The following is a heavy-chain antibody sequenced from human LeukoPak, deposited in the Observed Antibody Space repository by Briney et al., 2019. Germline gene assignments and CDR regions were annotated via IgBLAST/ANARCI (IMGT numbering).Heavy chain of an antibody. J-gene: IGHJ4*02. V-gene: IGHV3-30-3*01. CDR2: ISYDASGK. CDR1: GFTFSDYA. CDR3: ARGQDKVAKCSSEPGYYFDS. D-gene: IGHD3-10*02. Sequence: GGSLRLSCAASGFTFSDYAMHWVRQAPGQGLEWVAAISYDASGKYYADSVKGRFTISRDNSKSTLYLQINSLRAEDTAVYHCARGQDKVAKCSSEPGYYFDSWGQGALVTVSS.